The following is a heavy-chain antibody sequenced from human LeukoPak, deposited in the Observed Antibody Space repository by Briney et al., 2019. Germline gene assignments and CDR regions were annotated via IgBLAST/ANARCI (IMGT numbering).Heavy chain of an antibody. CDR2: ISAYNGNT. D-gene: IGHD3-9*01. CDR1: GYTFTSYG. J-gene: IGHJ4*02. CDR3: ARDPGYDILTGYYLIDY. V-gene: IGHV1-18*01. Sequence: ASVKVSCKASGYTFTSYGISRVRQAPGQGLEWMGWISAYNGNTNYAQKLQGRVTMTTDTSTSTAYMELRSLRSDDTAVYYCARDPGYDILTGYYLIDYWGQGTLVTVSS.